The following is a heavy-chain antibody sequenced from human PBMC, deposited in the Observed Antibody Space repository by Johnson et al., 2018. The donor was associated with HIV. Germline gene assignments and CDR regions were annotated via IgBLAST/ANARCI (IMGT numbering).Heavy chain of an antibody. D-gene: IGHD3-22*01. CDR3: ARVTYYYDSNGPRAFDI. V-gene: IGHV3-74*02. J-gene: IGHJ3*02. CDR2: INSDGSTT. CDR1: GFTFSGYW. Sequence: VQLVESGGGLVQPGGSLRLSCAASGFTFSGYWMHWVRQTPGKGLVWVSRINSDGSTTNYADPVKGRFTIARDNARKTLYLQMNGLRAVDTAGYYCARVTYYYDSNGPRAFDIWGQGTMVTVSS.